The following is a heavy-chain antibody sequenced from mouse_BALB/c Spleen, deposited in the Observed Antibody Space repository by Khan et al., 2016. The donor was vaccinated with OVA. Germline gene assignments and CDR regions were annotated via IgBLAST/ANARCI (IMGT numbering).Heavy chain of an antibody. Sequence: VQLKESGPGLVKPSQSLSLTCTVTGYSITSDYAWNWIRQFPGNKLEWLGYISSTGSTSYNPSLKSRISITRDTSKNQFFLQLKSVTTEDTATYYCAGSLYYSYGYALDCWGRGTSVTVSS. CDR1: GYSITSDYA. CDR2: ISSTGST. J-gene: IGHJ4*01. V-gene: IGHV3-2*02. CDR3: AGSLYYSYGYALDC. D-gene: IGHD2-14*01.